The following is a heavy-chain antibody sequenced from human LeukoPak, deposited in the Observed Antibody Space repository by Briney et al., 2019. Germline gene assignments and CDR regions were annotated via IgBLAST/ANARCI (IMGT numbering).Heavy chain of an antibody. J-gene: IGHJ3*02. V-gene: IGHV3-21*01. Sequence: GGSLRLSCAASGFTFSSYSMNWVRQAPGKGLEWVSSISSSSSYIYYADSVKGRFTISRDNAKNSLYLQMNSLRAEDTAVYYCARDFITGDAFDIWGQGTMVTASS. D-gene: IGHD3-10*01. CDR1: GFTFSSYS. CDR3: ARDFITGDAFDI. CDR2: ISSSSSYI.